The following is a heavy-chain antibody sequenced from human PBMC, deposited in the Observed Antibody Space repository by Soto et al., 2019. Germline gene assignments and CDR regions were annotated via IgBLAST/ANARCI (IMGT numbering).Heavy chain of an antibody. D-gene: IGHD5-18*01. CDR2: INHSGST. Sequence: ETLSLSCAVYGGSFSVYCWSWIRRPPGKGLEWIGEINHSGSTNYNPSLKSRVTISVDTSKNQFSLKLSSVTAADTAVYYCARSGSRYAHPRFQRWGQGTLVTVSS. V-gene: IGHV4-34*01. J-gene: IGHJ1*01. CDR3: ARSGSRYAHPRFQR. CDR1: GGSFSVYC.